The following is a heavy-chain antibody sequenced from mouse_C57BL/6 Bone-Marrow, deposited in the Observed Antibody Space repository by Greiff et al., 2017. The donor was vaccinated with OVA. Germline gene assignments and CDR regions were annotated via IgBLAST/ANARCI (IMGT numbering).Heavy chain of an antibody. CDR2: IYPGNSDT. V-gene: IGHV1-5*01. CDR1: GYTFTSYW. Sequence: VQLQQSGTVLARPGASVKMSCKTSGYTFTSYWMHWVKQRPGQGLEWIGAIYPGNSDTSYNQKFKGKAKLTAVTSASTAYMELSSLTNEDSAVYYGTRGDYYGSSPRFDVWGTGTTVTVSS. D-gene: IGHD1-1*01. J-gene: IGHJ1*03. CDR3: TRGDYYGSSPRFDV.